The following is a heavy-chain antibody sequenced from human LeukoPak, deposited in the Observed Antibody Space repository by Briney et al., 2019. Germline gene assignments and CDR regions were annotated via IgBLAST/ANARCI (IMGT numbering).Heavy chain of an antibody. D-gene: IGHD5-24*01. J-gene: IGHJ4*02. V-gene: IGHV3-53*01. CDR3: ARDLTGYNFFDY. CDR1: GFTVSSNY. CDR2: IYSGGST. Sequence: GGSLRLSCAASGFTVSSNYMSWVRQAPGKGLEWVSVIYSGGSTYYADSVKGRFTISRDNSKNTLYLQMNSLRAEDTAVYYCARDLTGYNFFDYWGQGTLDTVSS.